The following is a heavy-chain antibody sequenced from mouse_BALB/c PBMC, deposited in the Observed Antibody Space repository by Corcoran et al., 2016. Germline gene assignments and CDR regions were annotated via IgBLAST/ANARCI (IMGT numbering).Heavy chain of an antibody. CDR2: INTYTGEP. Sequence: QIQWVQSGPELKKPGETVKISCKASGYPFTNYGMNWVKQALGKDLKWMGWINTYTGEPTYADDFKGRFAFSLETSSSTAYLAINNIKNEDTATYFCKREPYAMDYWGQGTSVTVSS. J-gene: IGHJ4*01. V-gene: IGHV9-3-1*01. CDR1: GYPFTNYG. CDR3: KREPYAMDY.